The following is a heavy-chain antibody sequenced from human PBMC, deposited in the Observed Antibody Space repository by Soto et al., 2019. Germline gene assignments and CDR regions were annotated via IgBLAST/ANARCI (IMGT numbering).Heavy chain of an antibody. CDR1: GYTFTSYG. CDR2: ISAYNGNT. J-gene: IGHJ6*02. CDR3: ARDKDYYDSSPYYYYGMDV. D-gene: IGHD3-22*01. V-gene: IGHV1-18*01. Sequence: ASVKVSCKASGYTFTSYGISWVRQAPGQGLEWMGWISAYNGNTNYAQKLQGRVTMTTDKSTSTAYMELRSLRSDDTAVYYCARDKDYYDSSPYYYYGMDVWGQGTTVTVSS.